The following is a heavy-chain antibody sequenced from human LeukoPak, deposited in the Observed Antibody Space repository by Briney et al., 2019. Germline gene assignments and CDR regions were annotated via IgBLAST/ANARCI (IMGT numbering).Heavy chain of an antibody. CDR2: ITGGSSSI. CDR3: ARGRDHAFDI. Sequence: PGGSLRLSCAASGFTFSSYSMNWVRQAPGKGLEWVSYITGGSSSIYYADSVKGRFTISRDDAKNSLYLQMNDLRDEDTAVYYCARGRDHAFDIWGQGTMVTVSS. J-gene: IGHJ3*02. V-gene: IGHV3-48*02. CDR1: GFTFSSYS.